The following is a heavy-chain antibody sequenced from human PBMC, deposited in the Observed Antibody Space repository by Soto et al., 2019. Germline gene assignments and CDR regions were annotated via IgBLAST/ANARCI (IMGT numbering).Heavy chain of an antibody. CDR1: GYTFTNSG. J-gene: IGHJ6*02. D-gene: IGHD2-2*01. CDR3: ARSFLGYCSSTSCYESPHYYYYGMDV. CDR2: ISTDNGNT. Sequence: ASVKVSCKASGYTFTNSGISWVRQAPGQGLEWMGWISTDNGNTNYAQHLQGRVSMTTDTSTSTAYMELRSLRSDDTAVYYCARSFLGYCSSTSCYESPHYYYYGMDVWGQGTTVTVSS. V-gene: IGHV1-18*01.